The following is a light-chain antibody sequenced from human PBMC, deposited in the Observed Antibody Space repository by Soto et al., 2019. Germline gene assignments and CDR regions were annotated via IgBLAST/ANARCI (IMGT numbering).Light chain of an antibody. CDR3: QQLNSFPIP. J-gene: IGKJ3*01. Sequence: IQLTQSPSSLSASVGDRVTITCRASQGISSFLAWYQQKPGKDPKLLIYGASTFQSGVPSRFSGSGSGTDFTLTIGSLQTEDFETYYCQQLNSFPIPFGPGTKVDIK. CDR1: QGISSF. CDR2: GAS. V-gene: IGKV1-9*01.